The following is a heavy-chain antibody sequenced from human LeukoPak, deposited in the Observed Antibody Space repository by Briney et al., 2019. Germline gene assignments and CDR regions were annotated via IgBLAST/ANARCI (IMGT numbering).Heavy chain of an antibody. CDR1: GFTFSSYS. CDR3: ARDIQAHTAMGVYYFDY. D-gene: IGHD5-18*01. Sequence: PGGSRRLSCAASGFTFSSYSMNWVRQAPGKGLEWVSSISSSSSYIYYADSVKGRFTISRDNAKNSLYLQMNSLRAEDTAVYYCARDIQAHTAMGVYYFDYWGQGTLVTVSS. J-gene: IGHJ4*02. V-gene: IGHV3-21*01. CDR2: ISSSSSYI.